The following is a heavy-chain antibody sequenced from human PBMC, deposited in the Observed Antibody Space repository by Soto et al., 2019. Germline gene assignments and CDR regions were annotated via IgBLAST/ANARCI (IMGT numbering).Heavy chain of an antibody. CDR1: GGSINSGDYY. V-gene: IGHV4-30-4*01. J-gene: IGHJ4*02. D-gene: IGHD3-16*02. Sequence: QVQLQESGPGLVKPSQTLSLTCTVSGGSINSGDYYWSWIRQPPGKGLEWIGYISYSGTTYYKPSLRSRITISLDTSKNQFSLRLASVTAADTAVYYCARTNYDYFWGSYRFDYWGQGTLVTVSS. CDR2: ISYSGTT. CDR3: ARTNYDYFWGSYRFDY.